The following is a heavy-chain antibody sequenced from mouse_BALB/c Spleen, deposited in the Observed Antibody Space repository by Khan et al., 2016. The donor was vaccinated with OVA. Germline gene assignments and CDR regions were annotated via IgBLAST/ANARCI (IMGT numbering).Heavy chain of an antibody. D-gene: IGHD1-1*01. CDR1: GFTFSSYA. CDR3: VRDYYGSSYEDY. V-gene: IGHV5-9-3*01. J-gene: IGHJ2*01. Sequence: EVQLVESGGTLVKPGGSLKLSCAASGFTFSSYAMSWVRQTPEKRLEWVATISSGGTYTYYPASVKGRFTISRDNAKNTLYLQMSSLRSEDTAMYYCVRDYYGSSYEDYWGQGTTLTVSS. CDR2: ISSGGTYT.